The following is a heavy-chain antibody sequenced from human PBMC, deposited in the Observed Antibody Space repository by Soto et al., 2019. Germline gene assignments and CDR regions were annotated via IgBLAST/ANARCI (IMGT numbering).Heavy chain of an antibody. CDR3: ASRQYDSSGYYGY. V-gene: IGHV1-69*13. J-gene: IGHJ4*02. D-gene: IGHD3-22*01. Sequence: ASVKVSCKASGGTFSSYAISWVRQAPGQGLEWMGGIIPIFGTANYAQKFQGRVTITADEPTSTAYMELSSLRSEDTAVYYCASRQYDSSGYYGYWGQGTLVTVSS. CDR2: IIPIFGTA. CDR1: GGTFSSYA.